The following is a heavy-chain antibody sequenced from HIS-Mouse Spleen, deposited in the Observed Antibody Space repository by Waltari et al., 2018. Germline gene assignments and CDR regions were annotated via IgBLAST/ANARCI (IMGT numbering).Heavy chain of an antibody. CDR1: GFTFSSYG. J-gene: IGHJ6*02. Sequence: GRSLRLSCAASGFTFSSYGMHWVRQAPGKGLEWVTVISYDGSNKYYADSVKGRFTISRDNSKNTLYLQMNSLRAEDTSVYYCAKVGDCSSTSCYGGFYYYYYGMDVWGQGTTVTVSS. CDR2: ISYDGSNK. D-gene: IGHD2-2*01. V-gene: IGHV3-30*18. CDR3: AKVGDCSSTSCYGGFYYYYYGMDV.